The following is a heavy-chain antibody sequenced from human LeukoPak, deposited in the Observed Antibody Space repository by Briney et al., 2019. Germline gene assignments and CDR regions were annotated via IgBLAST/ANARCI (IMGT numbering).Heavy chain of an antibody. Sequence: PGGSLRLSCAASGFSFDDYDMSWVRQTPGKGLEWVSRITWNGGSTAYADSVKGRFTISRDNAKNSLYLQMNSLRAEDTAVHYCARDRGRYSGYGGNFDYWGQGTLVTVSS. CDR1: GFSFDDYD. J-gene: IGHJ4*02. CDR3: ARDRGRYSGYGGNFDY. D-gene: IGHD5-12*01. CDR2: ITWNGGST. V-gene: IGHV3-20*04.